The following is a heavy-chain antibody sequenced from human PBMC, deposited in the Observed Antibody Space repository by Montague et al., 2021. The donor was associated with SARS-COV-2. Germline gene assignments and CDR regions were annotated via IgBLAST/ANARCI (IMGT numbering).Heavy chain of an antibody. D-gene: IGHD3-10*01. J-gene: IGHJ4*02. Sequence: SETLSLTCSVSGGSIGSYYWSWLRQPPGKGLEWIGHIHYSGSNTYSTSFKSRVTISIDTPKNQFSLKLSSVTAADTAVYYCARSLDPSGTYYLHYWGQGTLVTVSS. V-gene: IGHV4-59*01. CDR3: ARSLDPSGTYYLHY. CDR1: GGSIGSYY. CDR2: IHYSGSN.